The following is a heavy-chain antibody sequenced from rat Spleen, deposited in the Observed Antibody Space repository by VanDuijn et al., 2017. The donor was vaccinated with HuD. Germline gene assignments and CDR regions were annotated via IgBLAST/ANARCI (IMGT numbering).Heavy chain of an antibody. CDR3: TREDWVLDV. J-gene: IGHJ4*01. CDR2: ISYGSYNT. V-gene: IGHV5-25*01. D-gene: IGHD4-2*01. Sequence: EVQLVESGGGLVQPGRSMKLSCVASGFTFNDYYMAWVRQAPTMGLEWVATISYGSYNTYYRDSVKGRFTISRDNSNSTLYLQRDSLRSEDTATYYCTREDWVLDVWGQGASVTVSS. CDR1: GFTFNDYY.